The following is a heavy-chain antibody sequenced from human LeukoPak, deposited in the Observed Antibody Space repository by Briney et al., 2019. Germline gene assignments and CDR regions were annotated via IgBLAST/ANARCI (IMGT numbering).Heavy chain of an antibody. CDR3: ARFHPRTQGIAAAGMWPHPSDY. V-gene: IGHV5-51*01. CDR1: GYSFTTYW. CDR2: IYPGDSDT. D-gene: IGHD6-13*01. J-gene: IGHJ4*02. Sequence: GESLKISCKGSGYSFTTYWIGWVRQMPGKGLEWMGIIYPGDSDTRYSPSFQGQVTISADKSISTAYLQWSSLKASDTAMYYCARFHPRTQGIAAAGMWPHPSDYWGQGTLVTVSS.